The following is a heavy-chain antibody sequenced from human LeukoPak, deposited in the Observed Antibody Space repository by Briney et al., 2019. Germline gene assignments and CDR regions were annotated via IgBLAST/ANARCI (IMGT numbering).Heavy chain of an antibody. Sequence: SETLSLTCTVSGGSISSYYWSWIRQPPGKGLEWIGHISYSGSTNYDPSLNNRVTISVDTSKNQLSLKLSSVTAADTAVYYCARRIAIYYHDSSGYYYFDYWGQGTLVTVSS. CDR2: ISYSGST. D-gene: IGHD3-22*01. J-gene: IGHJ4*02. V-gene: IGHV4-59*08. CDR1: GGSISSYY. CDR3: ARRIAIYYHDSSGYYYFDY.